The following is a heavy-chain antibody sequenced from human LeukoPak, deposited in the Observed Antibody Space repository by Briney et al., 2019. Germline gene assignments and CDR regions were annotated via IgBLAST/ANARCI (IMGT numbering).Heavy chain of an antibody. CDR3: ARRFGAARDDYMDV. Sequence: PGGSLRLSCAASGFTFSSYSMNWVRQAPGKGLEWVSYISSSSSTIFYAGSVKGRFTISRDNAKNSLYLQMNSLRAEDTAVYYCARRFGAARDDYMDVWGKGTTVTVSS. V-gene: IGHV3-48*01. CDR2: ISSSSSTI. CDR1: GFTFSSYS. J-gene: IGHJ6*03. D-gene: IGHD3-16*01.